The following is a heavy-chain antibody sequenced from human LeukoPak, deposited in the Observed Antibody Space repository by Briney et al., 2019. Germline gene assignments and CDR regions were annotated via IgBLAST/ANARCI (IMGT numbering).Heavy chain of an antibody. CDR3: ARVTGDLGSFDY. Sequence: GGSLRLSCAASGFTFSSYSMNWVRQAPGKGLEWVSSISSSSSYIYYADSVKGRFTISRDNAKNSLYLQMNSLRAEDTAVYYCARVTGDLGSFDYWGQGTLVTVSS. CDR2: ISSSSSYI. CDR1: GFTFSSYS. J-gene: IGHJ4*02. V-gene: IGHV3-21*01. D-gene: IGHD7-27*01.